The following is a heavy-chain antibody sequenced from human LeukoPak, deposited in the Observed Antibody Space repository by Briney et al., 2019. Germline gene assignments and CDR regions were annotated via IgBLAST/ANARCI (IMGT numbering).Heavy chain of an antibody. CDR1: GFTFNTYA. V-gene: IGHV3-23*01. CDR2: ISGSGGST. J-gene: IGHJ4*02. Sequence: GGSLRLSCAASGFTFNTYAMSWVRQAPGKGPEWVSAISGSGGSTYYADSVKGRFTISRDNSKNTLYLQIHSLRAEDTAVYYCAKGKGSSSSSIDWWGQGTLVTVSS. D-gene: IGHD2-15*01. CDR3: AKGKGSSSSSIDW.